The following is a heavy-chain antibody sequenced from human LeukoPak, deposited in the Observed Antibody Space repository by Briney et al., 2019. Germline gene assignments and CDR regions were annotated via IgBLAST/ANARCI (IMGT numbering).Heavy chain of an antibody. D-gene: IGHD2-15*01. CDR1: GGSVSSGSYY. CDR2: IYYSGST. V-gene: IGHV4-61*01. CDR3: ARTPAATTFDY. J-gene: IGHJ4*02. Sequence: SETLSLTCTASGGSVSSGSYYWSWIRQPPGKGLEWIGYIYYSGSTNYNPSLKSRVAISVDTSKNQFSLKLSSVTAADTAVYYCARTPAATTFDYWGQGTLVTVSS.